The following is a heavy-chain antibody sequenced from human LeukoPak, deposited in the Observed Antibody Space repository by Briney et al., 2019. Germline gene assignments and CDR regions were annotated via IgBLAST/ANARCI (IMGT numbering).Heavy chain of an antibody. CDR1: GGSFSGFY. D-gene: IGHD5-12*01. CDR2: FHSSGST. V-gene: IGHV4-34*01. J-gene: IGHJ4*02. CDR3: ATYRVATINYFDY. Sequence: SETLSLTCAVYGGSFSGFYWSWIRQPPGKGLEWIGAFHSSGSTYYDPSLKSRVTISVDTSKNQFSLKVTSVSAADTAVYYCATYRVATINYFDYWGQGTLVTVSS.